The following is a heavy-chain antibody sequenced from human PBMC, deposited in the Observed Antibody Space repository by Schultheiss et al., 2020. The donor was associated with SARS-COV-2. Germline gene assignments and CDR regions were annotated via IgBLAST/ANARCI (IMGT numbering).Heavy chain of an antibody. CDR3: AKDGGGSGWYFDY. V-gene: IGHV3-33*06. CDR2: IWYDGSNK. Sequence: GGSLRLSCAASGFTFSDAWMSWVRQAPGKGLEWVAVIWYDGSNKYYADSVKGRFTISRDNSKNTLYLQMSSLRAADTAVYYCAKDGGGSGWYFDYWGQGTLVTVSS. CDR1: GFTFSDAW. D-gene: IGHD6-19*01. J-gene: IGHJ4*02.